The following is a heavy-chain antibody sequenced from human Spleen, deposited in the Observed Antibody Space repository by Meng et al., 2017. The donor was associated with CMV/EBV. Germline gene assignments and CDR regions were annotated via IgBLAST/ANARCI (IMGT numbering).Heavy chain of an antibody. CDR1: GFSFSTYD. J-gene: IGHJ4*02. CDR2: VNADGRGA. D-gene: IGHD2-2*01. CDR3: AKDFYVVED. Sequence: GESLKISCAASGFSFSTYDMTWVRQAPGKGLEWVSTVNADGRGAYDADSVKGRFTVSRDQSKSTVYLQMNSLRAEDTAVYYCAKDFYVVEDWGQGTLGTVSS. V-gene: IGHV3-23*01.